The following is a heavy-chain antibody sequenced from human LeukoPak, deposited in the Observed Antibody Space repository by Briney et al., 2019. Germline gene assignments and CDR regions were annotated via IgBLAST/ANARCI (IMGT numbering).Heavy chain of an antibody. CDR3: ASLTTADAFDI. D-gene: IGHD3-22*01. J-gene: IGHJ3*02. CDR2: IPTRGST. Sequence: SETLSLTCTVSGGSISSGPYYWNWIRQPAGKGLEWIERIPTRGSTNYNTSLKSRVTISVDTSKNQFSLKLSSVTAADTAVFYCASLTTADAFDIWGQGTMVTVSS. CDR1: GGSISSGPYY. V-gene: IGHV4-61*02.